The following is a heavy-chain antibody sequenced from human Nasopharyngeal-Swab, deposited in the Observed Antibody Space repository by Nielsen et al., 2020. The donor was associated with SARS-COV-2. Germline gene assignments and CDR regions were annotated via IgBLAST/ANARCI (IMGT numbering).Heavy chain of an antibody. CDR2: TYYRSKWYN. CDR3: ARARGAYGDYYYYYYTDV. V-gene: IGHV6-1*01. D-gene: IGHD4-17*01. CDR1: GDSVSSSSAA. J-gene: IGHJ6*03. Sequence: SQTLSLTCAISGDSVSSSSAAWNWIRQSPSRGLEWLGRTYYRSKWYNDYAVSVKSRITINPDTSKNQFSLHLNSATPEDTAVYYCARARGAYGDYYYYYYTDVWGKGTTVPSP.